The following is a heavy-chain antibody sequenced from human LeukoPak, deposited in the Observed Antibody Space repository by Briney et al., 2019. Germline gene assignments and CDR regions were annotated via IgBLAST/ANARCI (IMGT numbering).Heavy chain of an antibody. D-gene: IGHD3-22*01. CDR2: FYHSGST. V-gene: IGHV4-4*02. Sequence: PSETLSLTCAVPGGSISSSNWWSWVRQPPGKGLEWIGEFYHSGSTNYNPSLKSRVTISVDKSKNQFSLKLSSVTAADTAVYYCASFTYYYDSSGYYPDYWGQGTLVTVSS. CDR1: GGSISSSNW. J-gene: IGHJ4*02. CDR3: ASFTYYYDSSGYYPDY.